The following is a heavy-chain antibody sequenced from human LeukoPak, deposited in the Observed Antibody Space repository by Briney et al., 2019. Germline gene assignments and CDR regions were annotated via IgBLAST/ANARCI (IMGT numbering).Heavy chain of an antibody. CDR3: AGIKEAAIPPLRTGTTEKYYHGMGV. J-gene: IGHJ6*02. V-gene: IGHV1-46*01. CDR1: GYTFTSYY. Sequence: ASVKVSCKASGYTFTSYYMHWVRQAPGQGLEWMGIINPSGGSTSYAQKFQGRVTMTTDTSTSTVYMEMSSLRSEDTAVCYCAGIKEAAIPPLRTGTTEKYYHGMGVWGQGNTGPVS. D-gene: IGHD2-21*02. CDR2: INPSGGST.